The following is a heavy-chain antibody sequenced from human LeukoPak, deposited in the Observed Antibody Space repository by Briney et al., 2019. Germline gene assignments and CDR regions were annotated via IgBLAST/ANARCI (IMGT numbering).Heavy chain of an antibody. V-gene: IGHV1-8*01. Sequence: GASVKVSCKASGYTFTSYDINWVRQATGQGLEWVGWMNPNSGNTGYAQKFQGRVTMTRNTSISTAYMGLSSLRSEDTAVYYCARVYSSSWYYYYGMDVWGQGTTVTVSS. CDR1: GYTFTSYD. CDR2: MNPNSGNT. D-gene: IGHD6-13*01. CDR3: ARVYSSSWYYYYGMDV. J-gene: IGHJ6*02.